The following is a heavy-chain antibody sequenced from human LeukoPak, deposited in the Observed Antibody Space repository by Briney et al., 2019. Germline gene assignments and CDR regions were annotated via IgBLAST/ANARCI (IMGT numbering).Heavy chain of an antibody. D-gene: IGHD3-10*01. CDR2: SSSSGSTR. V-gene: IGHV3-48*03. J-gene: IGHJ4*02. CDR1: RFTFSSYE. CDR3: ARVFPSLGFGELHYYFDY. Sequence: GGSLRLSCAASRFTFSSYEMNWVRQAPGQGLEWVSHSSSSGSTRYYADSVKGRFIISRDNAKNSLYLQMNSLRAEDTAVYYCARVFPSLGFGELHYYFDYWGQGTLVTVSS.